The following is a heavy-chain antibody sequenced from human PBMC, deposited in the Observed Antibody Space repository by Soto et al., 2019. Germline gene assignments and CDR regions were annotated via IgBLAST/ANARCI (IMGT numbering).Heavy chain of an antibody. CDR2: IYYSGST. CDR3: ASQVVAATYWFDP. D-gene: IGHD2-15*01. J-gene: IGHJ5*02. Sequence: QVQLQESGPGLVKPSETLSLTCTVSGGSISSYYWSWIRQPPGKGLEWIGYIYYSGSTNYNPSLKSRVPISVDTSKNQFALKLSSVTAADTAVYYCASQVVAATYWFDPWGQGTLVTVSS. V-gene: IGHV4-59*08. CDR1: GGSISSYY.